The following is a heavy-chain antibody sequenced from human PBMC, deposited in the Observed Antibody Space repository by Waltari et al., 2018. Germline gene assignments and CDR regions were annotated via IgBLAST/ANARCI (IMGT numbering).Heavy chain of an antibody. CDR2: FKRDWSST. V-gene: IGHV3-74*01. D-gene: IGHD6-19*01. CDR3: TREHGAVAGAYYYYGMDV. J-gene: IGHJ6*02. Sequence: EVQLVELGGALVQPVGPVRLSCSASGFTFLYYWMHWVGQAPGRGLFGVGRFKRDWSSTGYVDSVKGRFTVSRDSARNTLLLQMNSLRVEDTAVYFCTREHGAVAGAYYYYGMDVWGQGTTVIVSS. CDR1: GFTFLYYW.